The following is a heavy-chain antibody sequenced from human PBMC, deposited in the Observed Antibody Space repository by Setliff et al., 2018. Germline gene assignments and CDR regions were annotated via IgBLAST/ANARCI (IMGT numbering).Heavy chain of an antibody. CDR3: ARMSGFQYIDV. J-gene: IGHJ6*03. D-gene: IGHD3-3*01. CDR1: GDSISSRRNY. V-gene: IGHV4-61*09. CDR2: IYTSWST. Sequence: NPSETLSLTCTVSGDSISSRRNYWGWFRQPAGKELEWIGQIYTSWSTNYNPSLKSRVTISLDTSKNQFSLSLTSVTAEDMAVYYCARMSGFQYIDVWDRGTTVTVSS.